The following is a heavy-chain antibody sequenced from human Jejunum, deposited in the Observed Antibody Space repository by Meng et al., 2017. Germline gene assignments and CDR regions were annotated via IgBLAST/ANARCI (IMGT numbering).Heavy chain of an antibody. J-gene: IGHJ4*02. V-gene: IGHV2-5*02. D-gene: IGHD2-15*01. CDR2: NYWDDDK. CDR1: GVSLSSTGVS. CDR3: THRREDPRSAFYYLDY. Sequence: QITLKESGPTLVKPTQTLTLTCSLSGVSLSSTGVSVGWIRQPPGKALEWLALNYWDDDKRYNPSLMSRLTITKDTSMNHVVLTMTNIDPVDTGTYYCTHRREDPRSAFYYLDYWGRGTLVTVSS.